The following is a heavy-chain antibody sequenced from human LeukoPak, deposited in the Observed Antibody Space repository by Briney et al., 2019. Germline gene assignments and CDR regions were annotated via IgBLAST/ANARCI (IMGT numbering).Heavy chain of an antibody. V-gene: IGHV4-61*01. J-gene: IGHJ3*02. CDR2: IYYSGGT. CDR1: GGSVSSGSYY. CDR3: ARVGYYDSSGYYSRQHYHDAFDI. D-gene: IGHD3-22*01. Sequence: KPSETLSLTCTVSGGSVSSGSYYWSWIRQPPGKGLEWIGYIYYSGGTNYNPSLKSRVTISVDTSKNQFSLKLSSVTAADTAVYYCARVGYYDSSGYYSRQHYHDAFDIWGQGTMVTVSS.